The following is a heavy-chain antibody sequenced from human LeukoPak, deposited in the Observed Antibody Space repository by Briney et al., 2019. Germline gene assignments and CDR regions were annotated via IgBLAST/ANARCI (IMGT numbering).Heavy chain of an antibody. CDR1: GYSISSGYY. Sequence: SETLSLTCAVSGYSISSGYYWGWIRQPPGKGLEWIRSIYHSGNTYYNPSLKSRVTISVDTSKNQFSLKLSSVTAADTAVYYCARRAGGNDFDYWGQGTLVTVSS. CDR3: ARRAGGNDFDY. D-gene: IGHD4-23*01. CDR2: IYHSGNT. J-gene: IGHJ4*02. V-gene: IGHV4-38-2*01.